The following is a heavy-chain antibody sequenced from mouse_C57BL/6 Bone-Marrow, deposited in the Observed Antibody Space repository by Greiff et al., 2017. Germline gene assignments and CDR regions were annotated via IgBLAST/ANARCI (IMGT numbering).Heavy chain of an antibody. Sequence: QVQLQQPGAELVKPGASVTLSCKASGYTFTSYWMHWVKQRPGQGLEWIGMIHPNSGSTNSNEKFKSKATLTVDKSSSTAYMQLSSLTSEDSAVYYCAREDYYGSSYDYAMDYWGQGTSVTVSS. D-gene: IGHD1-1*01. V-gene: IGHV1-64*01. CDR2: IHPNSGST. J-gene: IGHJ4*01. CDR1: GYTFTSYW. CDR3: AREDYYGSSYDYAMDY.